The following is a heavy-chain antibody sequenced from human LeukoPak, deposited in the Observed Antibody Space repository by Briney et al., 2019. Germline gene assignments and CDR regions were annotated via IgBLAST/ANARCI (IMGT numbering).Heavy chain of an antibody. CDR1: GFTFSSYS. CDR3: AGEPGYCSSTSCYEIDY. V-gene: IGHV3-21*01. D-gene: IGHD2-2*01. CDR2: ISSSSSYI. Sequence: GGSLRLSCAASGFTFSSYSMNWVRQAPGKGLEWDSSISSSSSYIYYADSVKGRFTISRDNAKNSLYLQMNSLRAEDTAVYYCAGEPGYCSSTSCYEIDYWGQGTLVTVSS. J-gene: IGHJ4*02.